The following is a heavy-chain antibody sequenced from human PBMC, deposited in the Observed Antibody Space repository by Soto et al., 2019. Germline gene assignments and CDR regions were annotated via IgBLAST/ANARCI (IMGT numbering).Heavy chain of an antibody. V-gene: IGHV4-34*01. CDR1: GGSFSGYY. J-gene: IGHJ5*02. D-gene: IGHD2-15*01. Sequence: LSLTCAVYGGSFSGYYWSWIRQPPGKGLEWIGEINHSGSTNYNPSLKSRVTISVDTSKNQFSLKLSSVTAADTAVYYCARKGGYCSGGSCYGSRWFDPWGQGTLVTVSS. CDR2: INHSGST. CDR3: ARKGGYCSGGSCYGSRWFDP.